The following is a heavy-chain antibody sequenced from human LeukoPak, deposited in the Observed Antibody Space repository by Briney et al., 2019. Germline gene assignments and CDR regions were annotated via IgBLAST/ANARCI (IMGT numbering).Heavy chain of an antibody. V-gene: IGHV1-69*05. Sequence: SVKVSCKASGGPFRSYAISWVRQAPGQGLEWMGRIIPIFGTANYAQKFQGRVTITTDESTSTAYMELSSLRSEDTAAYYCARDKGSGSSGYFFFDYWGQGTLVTVSS. D-gene: IGHD3-22*01. J-gene: IGHJ4*02. CDR3: ARDKGSGSSGYFFFDY. CDR1: GGPFRSYA. CDR2: IIPIFGTA.